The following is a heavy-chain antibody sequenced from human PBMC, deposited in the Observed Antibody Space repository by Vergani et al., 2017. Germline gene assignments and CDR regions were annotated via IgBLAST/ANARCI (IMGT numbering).Heavy chain of an antibody. J-gene: IGHJ5*02. CDR3: GRVADFYGLGSRLLDL. CDR1: GGSMSGYY. V-gene: IGHV4-59*01. Sequence: QVRLQESGPGLVKPSETLSLTCSVPGGSMSGYYWSWIRQPPGKELEWIGYMYHSGSTNYNPSLETRVTISGDTSKNQFSLKLNSVTAAATAVYYCGRVADFYGLGSRLLDLWGQGILVTVSS. CDR2: MYHSGST. D-gene: IGHD3-10*01.